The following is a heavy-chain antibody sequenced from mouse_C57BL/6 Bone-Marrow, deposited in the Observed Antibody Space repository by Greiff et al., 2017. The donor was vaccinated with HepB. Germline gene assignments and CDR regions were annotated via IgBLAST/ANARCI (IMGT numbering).Heavy chain of an antibody. CDR1: GFTFSSYG. Sequence: EVKLQESGGDLVKPGGSLKLSCAASGFTFSSYGMSWVRQTPDKRLEWVATISSGGSYTYYPDSVKGRFTISRDNAKNTLYLQMSSLKSEDTAMYYGARHGYDYDGRPLYAMDYWGQGTSVTVSS. V-gene: IGHV5-6*01. CDR2: ISSGGSYT. J-gene: IGHJ4*01. D-gene: IGHD2-4*01. CDR3: ARHGYDYDGRPLYAMDY.